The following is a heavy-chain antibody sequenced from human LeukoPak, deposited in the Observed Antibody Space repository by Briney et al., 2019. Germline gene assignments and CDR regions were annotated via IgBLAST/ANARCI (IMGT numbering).Heavy chain of an antibody. CDR1: GGSISSSSYY. J-gene: IGHJ5*02. CDR2: IYYSGTT. V-gene: IGHV4-39*01. Sequence: SETLSLTCSVSGGSISSSSYYWGWIRRPPGKGLERIASIYYSGTTHYNPSLKSRVTMSVDTSKNQFSLNLSAVIAAYTAVYYCARQFHGSGYVDDLWGQGTLVTVSS. CDR3: ARQFHGSGYVDDL. D-gene: IGHD5-12*01.